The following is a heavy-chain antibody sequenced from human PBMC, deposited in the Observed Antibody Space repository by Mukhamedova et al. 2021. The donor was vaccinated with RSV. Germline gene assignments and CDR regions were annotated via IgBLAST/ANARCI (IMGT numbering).Heavy chain of an antibody. Sequence: GKGLEWVGRIKSKTDGGTTDYAAPVKGRFTISRDDSKNTLYLQMNSLKTEDTAVHYCTTTGYSGYYFDYWGQGNLVTVS. J-gene: IGHJ4*02. V-gene: IGHV3-15*01. CDR2: IKSKTDGGTT. D-gene: IGHD3-22*01. CDR3: TTTGYSGYYFDY.